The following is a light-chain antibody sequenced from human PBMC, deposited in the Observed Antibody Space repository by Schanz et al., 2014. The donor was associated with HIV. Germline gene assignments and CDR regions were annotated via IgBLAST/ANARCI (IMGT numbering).Light chain of an antibody. V-gene: IGKV3D-20*02. CDR3: QQRSNWPVT. CDR2: AAS. CDR1: QSVNNNY. J-gene: IGKJ5*01. Sequence: IVLTQSPGTLSLSPGERATLSCRASQSVNNNYVAWYQQKPGQAPRILIYAASSRATGVPNRFSGSGSGTDFTLTISSLEPEDFAVYYCQQRSNWPVTFGQGTRLQIK.